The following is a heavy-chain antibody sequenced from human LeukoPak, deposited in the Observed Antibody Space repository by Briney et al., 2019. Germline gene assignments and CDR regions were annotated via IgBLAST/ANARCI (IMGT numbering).Heavy chain of an antibody. V-gene: IGHV3-11*01. CDR2: ISSSGSTI. CDR3: ARDGSVVVASVYYGMDV. J-gene: IGHJ6*02. Sequence: GGSLRLSCAASGFTFSDYYMSWIRQAPGKGLEWVSYISSSGSTIYYADSVKGRFTISRDNAKNPLYLQMNSLRAEDTAVYYCARDGSVVVASVYYGMDVWGQGTTVTVSS. CDR1: GFTFSDYY. D-gene: IGHD2-2*03.